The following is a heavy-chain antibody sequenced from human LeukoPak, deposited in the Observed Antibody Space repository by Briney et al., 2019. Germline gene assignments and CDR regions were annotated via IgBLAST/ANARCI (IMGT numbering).Heavy chain of an antibody. CDR3: ARDRLRGWFDP. Sequence: GGSLRLSCAASGFTFSSYSMNWVRQAPGKGLEWVSSISSSSSYIYYADSVKGRFTISRDNAKNSLYLQMNSLRAEDTAVYYCARDRLRGWFDPWGQGTLVTVSS. CDR2: ISSSSSYI. D-gene: IGHD4-17*01. V-gene: IGHV3-21*01. J-gene: IGHJ5*02. CDR1: GFTFSSYS.